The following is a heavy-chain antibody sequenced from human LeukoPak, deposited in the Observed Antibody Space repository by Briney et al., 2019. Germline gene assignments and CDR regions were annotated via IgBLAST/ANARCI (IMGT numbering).Heavy chain of an antibody. Sequence: GGSLRLSCATSGFTFSKAWMTWVRKAPGKGLEWVGRIKSKTDGGATDYAAPVKGRFTISTDDSKTTLYLQMNSLKTEDTAVYYCTTVAYNSLFFRGQGTLVTVSS. V-gene: IGHV3-15*01. J-gene: IGHJ4*02. CDR1: GFTFSKAW. D-gene: IGHD2/OR15-2a*01. CDR3: TTVAYNSLFF. CDR2: IKSKTDGGAT.